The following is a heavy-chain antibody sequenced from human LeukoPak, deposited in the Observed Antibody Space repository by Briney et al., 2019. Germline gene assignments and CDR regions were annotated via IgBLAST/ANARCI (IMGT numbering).Heavy chain of an antibody. Sequence: SETLSLTCAVYGGSFSGHYWSWIRQPPGKGLEWIGYVFYSGSTNYNPSLKSRVSISVDTSKKQLSLKLSSVTAADTAVYYCARVVPKQQLVDAFDIWGQGTMVTVSS. CDR3: ARVVPKQQLVDAFDI. CDR2: VFYSGST. D-gene: IGHD6-13*01. J-gene: IGHJ3*02. V-gene: IGHV4-59*11. CDR1: GGSFSGHY.